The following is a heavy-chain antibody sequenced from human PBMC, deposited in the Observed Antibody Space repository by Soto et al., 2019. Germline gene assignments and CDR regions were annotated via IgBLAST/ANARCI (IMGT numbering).Heavy chain of an antibody. CDR2: ISGDGGST. CDR1: GFTFDDYA. V-gene: IGHV3-43*02. D-gene: IGHD3-10*01. J-gene: IGHJ3*02. Sequence: GGSLRLSCAASGFTFDDYAMHWVRQAPGKGLEWVSLISGDGGSTYYADSVKGRFTISRDNSKNSLYLQMNSLRTEDTALYYCAKDMVGGASPDGAFDIWGQGTMVTVSS. CDR3: AKDMVGGASPDGAFDI.